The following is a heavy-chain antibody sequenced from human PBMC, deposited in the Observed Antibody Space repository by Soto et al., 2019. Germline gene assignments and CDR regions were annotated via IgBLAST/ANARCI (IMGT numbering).Heavy chain of an antibody. J-gene: IGHJ3*01. D-gene: IGHD2-2*01. CDR2: IYWDDDQ. V-gene: IGHV2-5*02. CDR3: AHADGGTSRPNDAFDV. CDR1: GFSLSTDGVG. Sequence: QITLKESGPPLVKPTQTLTLTCTFSGFSLSTDGVGVGWIRQPPGKALEWLALIYWDDDQRYSPSLKTRLTITKDTSKKQVVLTMTNMDPVDTATYYCAHADGGTSRPNDAFDVWGQGTVVTVSS.